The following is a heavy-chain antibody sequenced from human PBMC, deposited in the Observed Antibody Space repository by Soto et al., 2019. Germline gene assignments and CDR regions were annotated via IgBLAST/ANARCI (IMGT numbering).Heavy chain of an antibody. J-gene: IGHJ4*02. D-gene: IGHD4-17*01. CDR3: ARVAPGYVDYPLIDY. CDR2: SSAYNGNT. V-gene: IGHV1-18*01. Sequence: QVQLVQSGAEVKKPGASVKVSCKASGYTFTSYGISWVRQAPGQGLEWMGWSSAYNGNTNYAQKLQGRVTMTTDTSTSTAYMELRSLRSDDTAVYYCARVAPGYVDYPLIDYWGQGTLVTVSS. CDR1: GYTFTSYG.